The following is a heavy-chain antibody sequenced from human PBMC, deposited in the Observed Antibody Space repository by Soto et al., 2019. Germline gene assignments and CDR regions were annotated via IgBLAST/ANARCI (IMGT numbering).Heavy chain of an antibody. CDR2: TSYDGSSR. D-gene: IGHD6-19*01. CDR3: ARPGKWLQSHVDY. Sequence: HPGGSLRLSCAASGFTFIRYAMHWVRQAPGKGLEWVAVTSYDGSSRYYADSVKGRFTISRDNSKNTLFPQMNSLRPDDTAVYYCARPGKWLQSHVDYWGPGTLVTVSS. V-gene: IGHV3-30-3*01. CDR1: GFTFIRYA. J-gene: IGHJ4*02.